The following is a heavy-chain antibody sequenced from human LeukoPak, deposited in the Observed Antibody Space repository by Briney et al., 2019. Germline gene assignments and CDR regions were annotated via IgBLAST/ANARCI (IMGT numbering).Heavy chain of an antibody. CDR2: INPNSGGT. CDR3: ARDFGGGSFYYFDY. CDR1: GYTFTSYG. V-gene: IGHV1-2*02. Sequence: ASVKVSCKASGYTFTSYGISWVRQAPGQGLEWMGWINPNSGGTNYAQKFQGRVTMTRDTSISTAYMELSRLRSDDTAVYYCARDFGGGSFYYFDYWGQGTLVTVSS. J-gene: IGHJ4*02. D-gene: IGHD2-15*01.